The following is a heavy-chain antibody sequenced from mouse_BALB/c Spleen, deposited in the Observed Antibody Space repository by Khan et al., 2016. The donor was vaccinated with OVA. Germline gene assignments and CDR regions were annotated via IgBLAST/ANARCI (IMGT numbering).Heavy chain of an antibody. Sequence: EVQLVESGPGLVKPSQSLSLTCTVTGYSITSGYAWNWIRQFPGNKLEWMGYISYSGSTSYNPSLRSRISITRDTSKNQFFLQLNSVTTEDTATYYCARKNYYGYAMDYWGQGTSVNVSS. CDR2: ISYSGST. J-gene: IGHJ4*01. CDR1: GYSITSGYA. V-gene: IGHV3-2*02. CDR3: ARKNYYGYAMDY. D-gene: IGHD1-1*01.